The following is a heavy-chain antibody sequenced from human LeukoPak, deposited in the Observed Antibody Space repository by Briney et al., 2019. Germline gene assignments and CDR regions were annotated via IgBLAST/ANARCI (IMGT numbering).Heavy chain of an antibody. CDR3: ASHHRITMVRGVMNAFDI. CDR1: GGTFSSYA. V-gene: IGHV1-69*01. Sequence: SSVKVSCKASGGTFSSYAISWVRQAPGQGVEWMGGIIPIFGTANYAQKFQGRVTITADESTRTAYMELSRLRSEDTAVYYCASHHRITMVRGVMNAFDIWGQGTMVTVSS. CDR2: IIPIFGTA. J-gene: IGHJ3*02. D-gene: IGHD3-10*01.